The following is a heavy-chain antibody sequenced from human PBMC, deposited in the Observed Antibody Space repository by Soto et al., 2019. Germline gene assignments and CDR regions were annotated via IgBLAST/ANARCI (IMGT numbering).Heavy chain of an antibody. Sequence: QVHLVQSGAEMKKPGSSVKVSCKVSGGDLTNSGISWVRQAPGQGLEWMGGIFPLLAMVDYSQKFQGRVTINADESTNTAYMDLGSLKSDDTAVYYCAKADGAGFKSWGQGTLVIVSS. D-gene: IGHD1-26*01. CDR3: AKADGAGFKS. J-gene: IGHJ4*02. CDR1: GGDLTNSG. V-gene: IGHV1-69*04. CDR2: IFPLLAMV.